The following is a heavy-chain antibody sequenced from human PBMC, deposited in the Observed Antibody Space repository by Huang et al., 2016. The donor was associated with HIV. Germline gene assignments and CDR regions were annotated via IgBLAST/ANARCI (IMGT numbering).Heavy chain of an antibody. J-gene: IGHJ6*03. V-gene: IGHV4-34*01. CDR1: GGSFSGYY. CDR2: INPSEST. Sequence: QVQLQQWGAGLLRPSETLSLTCAVYGGSFSGYYGTWIRQPPGNGLEWIGEINPSESTNYNPSLKSRVTISVDTSRNQFSLTLTSVTAADTAVYYCARGQGGYYYYYMDVWGKGTTVTVSS. CDR3: ARGQGGYYYYYMDV.